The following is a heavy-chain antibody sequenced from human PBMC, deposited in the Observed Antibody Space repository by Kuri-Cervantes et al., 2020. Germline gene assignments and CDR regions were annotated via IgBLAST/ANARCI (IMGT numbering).Heavy chain of an antibody. J-gene: IGHJ6*02. D-gene: IGHD6-19*01. V-gene: IGHV3-7*01. CDR3: ARENTKITIAVAGINYYYGMDV. Sequence: GGSLRLSCAASGFTFSSYWMSWVRQAPGKGLEWVANIKQDGSEKYYVDSVKGRFTISRDNSKNTLYLQMNSLRAEDTAVYYCARENTKITIAVAGINYYYGMDVWGQGTTVTVSS. CDR2: IKQDGSEK. CDR1: GFTFSSYW.